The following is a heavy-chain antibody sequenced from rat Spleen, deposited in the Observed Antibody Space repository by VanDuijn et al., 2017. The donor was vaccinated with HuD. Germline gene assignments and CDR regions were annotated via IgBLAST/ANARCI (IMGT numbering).Heavy chain of an antibody. V-gene: IGHV5-25*01. Sequence: EVQLVESGGGLVQPGRSMKLSCAASGFTFSNYYMAWVRQAPTKGLEWVASISTGGGNTYYRDSVKGRFTISRDNAKSTLYLQMDSLRSEDTATYYCAKPQRGEGSLFAYWGQGTLVTVSS. CDR2: ISTGGGNT. CDR1: GFTFSNYY. CDR3: AKPQRGEGSLFAY. D-gene: IGHD1-11*01. J-gene: IGHJ3*01.